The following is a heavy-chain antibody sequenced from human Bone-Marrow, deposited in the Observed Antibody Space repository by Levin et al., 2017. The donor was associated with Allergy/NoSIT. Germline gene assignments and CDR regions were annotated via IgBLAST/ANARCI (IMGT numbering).Heavy chain of an antibody. CDR3: ASDSTPSVTMIRGVGLDFYYYVMDV. J-gene: IGHJ6*02. CDR1: GYGYTLSELS. CDR2: SDPEDGKT. D-gene: IGHD3-10*01. V-gene: IGHV1-24*01. Sequence: PGESLKISCEVSGYGYTLSELSIHWVRQAPGKGLEWMGGSDPEDGKTTYAEKFQGRVAMTEDTSTDTAYMELSSLRSDDTAIYYCASDSTPSVTMIRGVGLDFYYYVMDVWGQGTTVTVSS.